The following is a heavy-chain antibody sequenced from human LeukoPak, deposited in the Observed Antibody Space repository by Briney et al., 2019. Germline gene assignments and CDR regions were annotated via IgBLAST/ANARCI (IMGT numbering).Heavy chain of an antibody. Sequence: SQTLSLTCTVSGGSISDYYWSWIRQRPGKGLERIGYIYYSGNTNYNPSLKSRVTISVDTSKNQFSLKLSSVTAADTAVYYCVRENYSSGWYGIIDYWGQGTLVTVSS. CDR3: VRENYSSGWYGIIDY. D-gene: IGHD6-19*01. CDR1: GGSISDYY. CDR2: IYYSGNT. J-gene: IGHJ4*02. V-gene: IGHV4-59*01.